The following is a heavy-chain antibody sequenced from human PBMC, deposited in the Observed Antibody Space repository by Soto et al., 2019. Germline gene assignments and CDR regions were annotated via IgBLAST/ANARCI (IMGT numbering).Heavy chain of an antibody. J-gene: IGHJ6*03. D-gene: IGHD1-26*01. V-gene: IGHV3-30*15. CDR3: AKDEYWESHFYYFMDL. CDR2: ISHDGSIT. Sequence: QVQLVESGGGVVEPGRSLRLSCAASGFTFSSYAMHWVCQAPGKGLEWVAVISHDGSITYYSDSVKGRFTMSRDNSNNTLFLQMSSLRSEDTAIYYCAKDEYWESHFYYFMDLWGRGTAVTVSS. CDR1: GFTFSSYA.